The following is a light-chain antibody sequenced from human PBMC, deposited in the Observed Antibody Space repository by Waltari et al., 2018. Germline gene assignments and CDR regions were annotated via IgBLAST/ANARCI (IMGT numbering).Light chain of an antibody. CDR3: QQYGSTPWT. Sequence: ENVLTQPPSTLSLSPGERVTLSCRASHSVSSRYLAWYQQKPGQAPRLLIYGAMNRATGIPDRFSGSGLATDFTFTISRLEPEDSAVYYCQQYGSTPWTFGQGTKVEIK. V-gene: IGKV3-20*01. J-gene: IGKJ1*01. CDR1: HSVSSRY. CDR2: GAM.